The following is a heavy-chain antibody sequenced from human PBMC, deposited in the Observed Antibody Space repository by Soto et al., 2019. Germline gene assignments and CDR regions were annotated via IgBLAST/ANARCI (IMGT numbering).Heavy chain of an antibody. V-gene: IGHV1-69*01. Sequence: QVQLVQSGAEVKKPGSSVKVSCKASGGTFSSYAISWVRQAPGQGLEWMGGIIPIFGTANYAQKFQGRVTITADESTSTAYMELSSMRSEDTAVYYCARGWMGSGSPNYYFDYWGQGTLVTVSS. D-gene: IGHD1-26*01. J-gene: IGHJ4*02. CDR1: GGTFSSYA. CDR3: ARGWMGSGSPNYYFDY. CDR2: IIPIFGTA.